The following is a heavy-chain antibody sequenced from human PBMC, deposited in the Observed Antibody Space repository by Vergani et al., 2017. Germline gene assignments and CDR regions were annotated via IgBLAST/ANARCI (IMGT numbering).Heavy chain of an antibody. CDR1: GFSFSSYG. D-gene: IGHD3-10*01. Sequence: QVQLVESGGGVVQPGGSLRLSCAASGFSFSSYGMHWVRQAPGKGLEWVTFIRYYGSNKYYADSVKGRFTISRDNSKNTVYLQMNSLRTGDTAVYYCAKDGLAYGSGSWYYWGRGTLVTVSS. J-gene: IGHJ4*02. V-gene: IGHV3-30*02. CDR2: IRYYGSNK. CDR3: AKDGLAYGSGSWYY.